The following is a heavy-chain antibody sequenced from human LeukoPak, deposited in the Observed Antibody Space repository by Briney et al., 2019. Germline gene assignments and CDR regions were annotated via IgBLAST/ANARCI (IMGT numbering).Heavy chain of an antibody. J-gene: IGHJ4*02. D-gene: IGHD1-26*01. CDR2: IYYSGST. CDR3: ARTSLRGLVGATDY. Sequence: SETLSLTCTVSGGSISSYYWGWIRQPPGKGLEWIGSIYYSGSTYYNPSLESRVTISVDTSKNQFSLKLSSVTAADTTVYYCARTSLRGLVGATDYWGQGTLVTVSS. CDR1: GGSISSYY. V-gene: IGHV4-39*01.